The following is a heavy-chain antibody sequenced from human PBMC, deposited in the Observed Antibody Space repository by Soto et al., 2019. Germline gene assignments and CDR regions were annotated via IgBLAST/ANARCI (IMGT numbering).Heavy chain of an antibody. D-gene: IGHD4-4*01. Sequence: PSETLSLTCAVYGGSFSGYYWSWIRQPPWKGLEWIGEINHSGSTNYNPSLKSRVTISVDTSKNQFSLKLSSVTAADTAVYYCARVVLSDSNTGFNNWFDPWGQGTLVTVSS. J-gene: IGHJ5*02. CDR2: INHSGST. CDR3: ARVVLSDSNTGFNNWFDP. CDR1: GGSFSGYY. V-gene: IGHV4-34*01.